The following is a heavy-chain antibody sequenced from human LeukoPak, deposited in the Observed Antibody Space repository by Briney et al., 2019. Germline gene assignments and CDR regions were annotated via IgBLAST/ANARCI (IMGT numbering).Heavy chain of an antibody. CDR1: GGSFSGYY. CDR2: INHSGST. Sequence: SETLSLTCAVYGGSFSGYYWSWIRQPPGKGLEWIGEINHSGSTNYNPSLKSRVTISVDTSKNQFSLRLTSVTAADTAVYYCAREVRGLLDIWGQGTMVTVSS. D-gene: IGHD3-10*01. CDR3: AREVRGLLDI. V-gene: IGHV4-34*01. J-gene: IGHJ3*02.